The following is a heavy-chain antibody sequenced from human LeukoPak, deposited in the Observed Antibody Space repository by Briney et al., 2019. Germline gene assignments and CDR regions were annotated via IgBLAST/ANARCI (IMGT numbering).Heavy chain of an antibody. V-gene: IGHV3-21*04. J-gene: IGHJ4*02. D-gene: IGHD1-1*01. CDR2: ISSGSSYI. Sequence: GGSLRLSCAASGFTFSSYSMDWVRQAPGKGLEWVSSISSGSSYIYYADSVKGRFTISRDNSKNTLYLQMNSLRAEDTAVYYCARDNEFDAGFVDYWGQGTLVTVSS. CDR3: ARDNEFDAGFVDY. CDR1: GFTFSSYS.